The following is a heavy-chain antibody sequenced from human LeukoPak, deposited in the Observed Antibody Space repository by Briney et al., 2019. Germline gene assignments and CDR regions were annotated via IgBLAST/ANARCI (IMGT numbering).Heavy chain of an antibody. CDR2: INHSGST. V-gene: IGHV4-34*01. CDR1: GGSFSGYY. D-gene: IGHD3-3*01. Sequence: SETLSLTCAVYGGSFSGYYWSWIRQPPGKGLEWTGEINHSGSTNYNPSLKSRVTISVDTSKNQFSLRLSSVTVVDTAVYYCARRSGYSYFQHWGQGTLVTVSS. J-gene: IGHJ1*01. CDR3: ARRSGYSYFQH.